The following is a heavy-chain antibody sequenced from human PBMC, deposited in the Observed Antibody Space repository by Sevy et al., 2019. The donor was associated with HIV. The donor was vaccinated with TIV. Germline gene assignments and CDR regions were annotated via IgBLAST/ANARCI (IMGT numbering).Heavy chain of an antibody. V-gene: IGHV3-23*01. J-gene: IGHJ4*02. CDR2: ISGSGGST. CDR1: GFTFSSYA. CDR3: ANQSLKKTGIAARGAFDY. Sequence: GGSLRLSCAASGFTFSSYAMSWVRQAPGKGLEWVSAISGSGGSTYYADSVKGRFTISRDNSKNTLYLQMNSLRAEDTAVYYCANQSLKKTGIAARGAFDYWGQGTLVTVSS. D-gene: IGHD6-6*01.